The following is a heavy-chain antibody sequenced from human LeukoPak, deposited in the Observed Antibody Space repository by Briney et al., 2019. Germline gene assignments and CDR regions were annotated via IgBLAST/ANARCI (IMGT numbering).Heavy chain of an antibody. Sequence: SETLSLTCAVFGGSFSGYYWSWIRQSPGKGLECIGEINHSGSTNYNPSLKSRVTISVDTSKNQFSLNLSSVTAADTAVYYCAREGGFYRPLDYSGQGTLVTVSS. D-gene: IGHD3-3*01. V-gene: IGHV4-34*01. CDR3: AREGGFYRPLDY. CDR2: INHSGST. CDR1: GGSFSGYY. J-gene: IGHJ4*02.